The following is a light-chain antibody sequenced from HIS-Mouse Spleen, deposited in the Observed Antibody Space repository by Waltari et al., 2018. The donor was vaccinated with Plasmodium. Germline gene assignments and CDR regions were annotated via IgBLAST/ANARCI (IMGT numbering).Light chain of an antibody. CDR3: QQYNNWTT. CDR2: GAS. Sequence: EIVMTQSPATLSVSPGERATLSCRASPSVSSNLSCYQQKPGQATRLLIYGASTRATGIPARFSGSGSGTEFTLTISSMQSEDFAVYYCQQYNNWTTFGQGTRLEIK. J-gene: IGKJ5*01. V-gene: IGKV3-15*01. CDR1: PSVSSN.